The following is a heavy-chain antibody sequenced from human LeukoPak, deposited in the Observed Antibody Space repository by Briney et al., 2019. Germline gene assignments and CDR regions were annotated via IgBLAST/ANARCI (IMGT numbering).Heavy chain of an antibody. V-gene: IGHV4-59*01. CDR3: ARSDTYCSGGSCPPNTFDALDI. J-gene: IGHJ3*02. CDR1: GGSITNYY. D-gene: IGHD2-15*01. Sequence: SETLSLTCTVSGGSITNYYWTWIRQPPGKGLEWIGYIYYSGSTNYNPSLKSRVTISIDTSKNQFSLKLSSVTAADTAVYYYARSDTYCSGGSCPPNTFDALDIWGQGTMVTVSS. CDR2: IYYSGST.